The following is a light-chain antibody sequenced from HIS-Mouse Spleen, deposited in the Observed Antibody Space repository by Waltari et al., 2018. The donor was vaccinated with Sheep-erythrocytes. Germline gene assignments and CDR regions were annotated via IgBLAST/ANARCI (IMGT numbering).Light chain of an antibody. CDR3: CSYAGSYNHV. CDR1: STAVGGYSY. Sequence: QSALTHPRSVSGSPGQSVTISGTGTSTAVGGYSYVSWYQQHPGKAPKLMIYDVSKRPSGVPDRFSGSKSGNTASLTISGLQAEDEADYYCCSYAGSYNHVFATGTKVTVL. CDR2: DVS. V-gene: IGLV2-11*01. J-gene: IGLJ1*01.